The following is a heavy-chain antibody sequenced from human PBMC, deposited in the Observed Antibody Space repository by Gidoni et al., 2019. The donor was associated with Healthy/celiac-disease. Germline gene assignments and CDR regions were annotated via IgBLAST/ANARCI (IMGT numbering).Heavy chain of an antibody. D-gene: IGHD6-13*01. CDR3: ARDQGIAAPDGMDV. CDR1: GFTFSSYG. CDR2: IWYDGSNK. V-gene: IGHV3-33*01. Sequence: QVQLVESGGGVVQHGSSLRLSCAASGFTFSSYGMHWVRQAPGKGLEWVAVIWYDGSNKYYADSVKGRFTISRDNSKNTLYLQMNSLRAEDTAVYYCARDQGIAAPDGMDVWGQGTTVTVSS. J-gene: IGHJ6*02.